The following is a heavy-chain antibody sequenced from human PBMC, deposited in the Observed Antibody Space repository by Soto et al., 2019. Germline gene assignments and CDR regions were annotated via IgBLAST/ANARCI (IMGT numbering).Heavy chain of an antibody. D-gene: IGHD2-15*01. CDR1: GYTFTSYG. V-gene: IGHV1-18*01. CDR2: ISAYNGNT. Sequence: ASVKVSCKASGYTFTSYGISWVRQAPGQGLEWMGWISAYNGNTNYAQKLQGRVTMTTDTSTSTAYMELRSLRSEDTAVYYCAVGVGVVAAKYGDYGPFDYWGQGTLVTVSS. CDR3: AVGVGVVAAKYGDYGPFDY. J-gene: IGHJ4*02.